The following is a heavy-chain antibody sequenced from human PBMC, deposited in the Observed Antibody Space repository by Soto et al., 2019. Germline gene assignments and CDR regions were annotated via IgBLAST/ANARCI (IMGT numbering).Heavy chain of an antibody. V-gene: IGHV4-30-4*01. CDR2: ISSIGST. D-gene: IGHD3-9*01. J-gene: IGHJ6*02. Sequence: PSETLSLTCTVSGGSISSGDYSWSWIRQSPGKGLEWIGYISSIGSTYYNPSLKSRVSVSRDTSKNQFPLKLSSVTTTDTAVYYCARGLVIRPYYYHGMDVWGQGPTVT. CDR1: GGSISSGDYS. CDR3: ARGLVIRPYYYHGMDV.